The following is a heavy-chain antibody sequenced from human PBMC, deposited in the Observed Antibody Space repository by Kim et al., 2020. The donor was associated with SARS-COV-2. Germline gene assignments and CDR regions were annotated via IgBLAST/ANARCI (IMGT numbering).Heavy chain of an antibody. CDR3: ARDRDDSSGYYWFDP. V-gene: IGHV1-69*01. J-gene: IGHJ5*02. Sequence: KFQGRVTITADESTGTAYMELSSLRSEDTAVYYCARDRDDSSGYYWFDPWGQGTLVTVSS. D-gene: IGHD3-22*01.